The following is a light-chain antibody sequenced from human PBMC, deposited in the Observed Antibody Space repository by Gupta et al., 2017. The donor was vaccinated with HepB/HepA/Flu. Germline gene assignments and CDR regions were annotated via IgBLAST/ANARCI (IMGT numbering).Light chain of an antibody. CDR1: SSNIGSNS. CDR2: RTN. V-gene: IGLV1-47*01. Sequence: QSLLTQPPSASGTPGQRVTITCSGSSSNIGSNSVSWYQQLPETAPKLLIYRTNQRPSGVPDRFSGSKSGTSASLAISGLRAEDEADYYCAAWDDSRGGVVFAGGTKLTVL. CDR3: AAWDDSRGGVV. J-gene: IGLJ2*01.